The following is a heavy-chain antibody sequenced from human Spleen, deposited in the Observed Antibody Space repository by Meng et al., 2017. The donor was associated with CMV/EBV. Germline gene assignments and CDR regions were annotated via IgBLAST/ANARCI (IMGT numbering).Heavy chain of an antibody. V-gene: IGHV4-38-2*02. CDR1: GYSISSGYY. CDR2: IYHSGST. D-gene: IGHD3-3*01. Sequence: SETLSLTCTVSGYSISSGYYWGWIRQPPGKGLEWIGSIYHSGSTYYNPSLKSRVTISVDTSKNQFSLKLSSVTAADTAVYYCAILEWNYWGQGTLVTVSS. J-gene: IGHJ4*02. CDR3: AILEWNY.